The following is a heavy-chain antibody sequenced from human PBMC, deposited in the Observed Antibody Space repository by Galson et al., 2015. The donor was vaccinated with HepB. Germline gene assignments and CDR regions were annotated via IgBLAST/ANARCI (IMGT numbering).Heavy chain of an antibody. CDR3: ARGGRDAITLTFDY. D-gene: IGHD3-16*01. V-gene: IGHV1-2*02. CDR2: INLNSGET. Sequence: SVKVSCKASGYMFIAYYMHWVRQAPGQGLEWMGWINLNSGETNYAQRFQGRATMTRNTSITTAYMELRRLRSDDTAVYYCARGGRDAITLTFDYWGQGSLATVSS. J-gene: IGHJ4*02. CDR1: GYMFIAYY.